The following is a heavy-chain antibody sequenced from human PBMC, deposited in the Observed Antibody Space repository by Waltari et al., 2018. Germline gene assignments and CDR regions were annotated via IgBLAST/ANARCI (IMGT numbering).Heavy chain of an antibody. J-gene: IGHJ6*03. D-gene: IGHD2-2*02. CDR1: GFTFSSYS. V-gene: IGHV3-21*01. CDR2: ISSSSSYI. CDR3: ARVGNRCSSTSCYIGYYYYMDV. Sequence: EVQLVESGGGLVKPGGSLRLSCAASGFTFSSYSMNWVRKAPGKGLEGVSAISSSSSYIYYADSVKGRFTISRDNAKNSLYLQMNSLRAEDTAVYYCARVGNRCSSTSCYIGYYYYMDVWGKGTTVTVSS.